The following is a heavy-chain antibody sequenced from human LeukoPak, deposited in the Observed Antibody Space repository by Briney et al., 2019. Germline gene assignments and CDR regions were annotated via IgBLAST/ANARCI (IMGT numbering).Heavy chain of an antibody. CDR2: IRSKAYGGTT. D-gene: IGHD4-17*01. J-gene: IGHJ4*02. CDR3: TTPWYGDYYGFDY. V-gene: IGHV3-49*03. Sequence: GGSLRLSCTASGFTFGDYAMSWFRQAPGKGLEWVGFIRSKAYGGTTEYAASVKGRFTISRDDSKSIAYLQMNSLKTEDTAVYYCTTPWYGDYYGFDYWGQGTLVTVSS. CDR1: GFTFGDYA.